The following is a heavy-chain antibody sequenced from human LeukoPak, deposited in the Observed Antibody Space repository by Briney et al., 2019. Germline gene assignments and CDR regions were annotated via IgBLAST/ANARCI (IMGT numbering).Heavy chain of an antibody. CDR3: ARIVVVSAAQYNWFDP. J-gene: IGHJ5*02. V-gene: IGHV4-34*01. CDR1: GGSFSGYY. D-gene: IGHD2-2*01. Sequence: SETLSLTCAVYGGSFSGYYWSRIRQSPGKGLEWIGEINHSGTTNYNPSLKSRVTISVDTSKNQLSLKLRSVTAADTAVYYCARIVVVSAAQYNWFDPWGQGTLVTVSS. CDR2: INHSGTT.